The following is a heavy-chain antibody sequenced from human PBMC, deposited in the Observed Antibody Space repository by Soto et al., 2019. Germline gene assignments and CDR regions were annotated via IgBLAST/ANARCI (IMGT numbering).Heavy chain of an antibody. D-gene: IGHD2-2*01. CDR3: AVLGYCTSTTCN. V-gene: IGHV3-23*01. CDR2: ILNDGDGK. CDR1: GFTLSNYM. Sequence: GGSLRLSCAASGFTLSNYMMTWVRQAPGKGLGWVSSILNDGDGKEYADSVKGRFTISRDNSKNTLYLQMNNLRPDDTAVYYCAVLGYCTSTTCNWGQGTLVTVSS. J-gene: IGHJ4*02.